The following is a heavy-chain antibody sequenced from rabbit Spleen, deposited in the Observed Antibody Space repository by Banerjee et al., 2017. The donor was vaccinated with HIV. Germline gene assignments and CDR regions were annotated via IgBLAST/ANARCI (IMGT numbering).Heavy chain of an antibody. CDR2: IAGSSSGFT. V-gene: IGHV1S40*01. CDR1: GVSFSSSDY. Sequence: QSLEESGGDLVKPGASLTLTCTASGVSFSSSDYMCWVRQAPGKGLEWISCIAGSSSGFTYSASWAKGRFTISKTSSTTVTLQMTSLTAADTATYFCARDTSSSFSSYGMDLWGPGHPRHRL. J-gene: IGHJ6*01. CDR3: ARDTSSSFSSYGMDL. D-gene: IGHD1-1*01.